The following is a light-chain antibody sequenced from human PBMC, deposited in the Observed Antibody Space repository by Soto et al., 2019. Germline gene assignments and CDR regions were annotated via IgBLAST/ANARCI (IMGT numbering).Light chain of an antibody. CDR2: DAS. Sequence: EIVLTHSPATLSLSPWERATLSCRASQSVSSHLAWYQQKFGQAPRLLIYDASNRATGIPARFSGSGSGTDFTLTITSLEPEDFAVYYCQQRSNWRPFTFGPGTRLEI. V-gene: IGKV3-11*01. CDR3: QQRSNWRPFT. J-gene: IGKJ5*01. CDR1: QSVSSH.